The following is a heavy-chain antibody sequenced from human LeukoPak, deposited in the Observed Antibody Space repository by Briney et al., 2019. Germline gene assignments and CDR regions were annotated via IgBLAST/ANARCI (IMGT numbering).Heavy chain of an antibody. CDR2: IYYSGSI. CDR3: ARGTRGMATIRWAHYYYGMDV. J-gene: IGHJ6*02. D-gene: IGHD5-24*01. CDR1: GGSISRNY. V-gene: IGHV4-59*12. Sequence: SETLSLTCTVSGGSISRNYWSWIRKSPGRGLEWIGYIYYSGSIHYNPSLKSRVTMSIDTSKNKFSLKLSSVTAADTAVYYCARGTRGMATIRWAHYYYGMDVWGQGTTVTVSS.